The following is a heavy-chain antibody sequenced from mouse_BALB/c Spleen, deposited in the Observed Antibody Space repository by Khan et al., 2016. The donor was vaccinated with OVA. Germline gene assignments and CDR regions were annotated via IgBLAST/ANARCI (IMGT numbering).Heavy chain of an antibody. Sequence: VRLQQSGPELVKPGASVKIPCKASGYTFTDYNMAWVKQSPGKSLEWIGDIIPNNGGTVYNPKFKGKATLTVDKSSSTAYMELRSLTSEDTAVYYCARHGYGWFAYWGQGTLVTVSA. J-gene: IGHJ3*01. V-gene: IGHV1-18*01. CDR1: GYTFTDYN. D-gene: IGHD2-2*01. CDR2: IIPNNGGT. CDR3: ARHGYGWFAY.